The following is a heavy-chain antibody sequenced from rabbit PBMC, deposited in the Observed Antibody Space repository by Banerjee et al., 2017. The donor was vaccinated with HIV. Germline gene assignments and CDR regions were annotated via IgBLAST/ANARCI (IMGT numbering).Heavy chain of an antibody. J-gene: IGHJ4*01. Sequence: QEQLVESGGGLVQPGASLTLTCKASGFDFSSNAMSWVRQAPGKGLEWIACINSNTGNTVYASWAKGPFTISKTSSTTVTLQMTSLTAADTATYFCARDDAGVVGYDWDLWGPGTLVTVS. CDR1: GFDFSSNA. CDR2: INSNTGNT. V-gene: IGHV1S45*01. CDR3: ARDDAGVVGYDWDL. D-gene: IGHD4-2*01.